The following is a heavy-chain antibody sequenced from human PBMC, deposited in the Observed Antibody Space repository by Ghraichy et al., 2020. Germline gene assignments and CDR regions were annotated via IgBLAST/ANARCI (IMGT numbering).Heavy chain of an antibody. Sequence: GGSLRLSCAASGFTFSSYGMHWVRQAPDKGLEWVAFIRYDGSNKYYADSVKGRFTISRDNSKNTLYLQMNSLRAEDTAVYYCASPRAPYGDYEGGYFDYWGQGTLVTVSS. CDR3: ASPRAPYGDYEGGYFDY. CDR1: GFTFSSYG. V-gene: IGHV3-30*02. D-gene: IGHD4-17*01. CDR2: IRYDGSNK. J-gene: IGHJ4*02.